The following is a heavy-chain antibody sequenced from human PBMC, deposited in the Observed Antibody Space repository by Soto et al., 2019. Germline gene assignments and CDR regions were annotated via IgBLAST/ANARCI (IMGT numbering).Heavy chain of an antibody. Sequence: QITLKESGPTLVKPTQTLTLTCTFSGFSLSTSGVGVGWIRQPPGKALEWLALIYWDDDKRYSPSLKSRLTNTKDTSKNQVVLTMTSMDPVDTATYYCARHTRDIGGTYYFDYWGQGTLVTVSS. V-gene: IGHV2-5*02. CDR2: IYWDDDK. CDR1: GFSLSTSGVG. D-gene: IGHD3-16*01. CDR3: ARHTRDIGGTYYFDY. J-gene: IGHJ4*02.